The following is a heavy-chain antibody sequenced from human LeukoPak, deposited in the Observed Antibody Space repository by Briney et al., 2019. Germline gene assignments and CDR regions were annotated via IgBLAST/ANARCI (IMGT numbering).Heavy chain of an antibody. Sequence: GGSLRLSCAASGFTFNIAWMHWVRQAPGKGLEWVGRIKSKTFGETTDYAAPVKGRFTISRDDSQNTLYLQMNSLKTEDTAMYYCTTGLGRFFDYWGQGSLVTVSS. CDR2: IKSKTFGETT. CDR3: TTGLGRFFDY. CDR1: GFTFNIAW. D-gene: IGHD7-27*01. V-gene: IGHV3-15*01. J-gene: IGHJ4*02.